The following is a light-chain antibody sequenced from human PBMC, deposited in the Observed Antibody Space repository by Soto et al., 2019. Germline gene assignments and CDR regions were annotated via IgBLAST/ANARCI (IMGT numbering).Light chain of an antibody. CDR1: SSNIGSNT. CDR2: SNN. Sequence: QSVLTQPPSASGTPGQRVTISCSGSSSNIGSNTVNWYQQLPGTATKLLIYSNNKRPSAVPDRFSGSKSGTSASLAISGLQSEDDADYYCAAWDDSLKGVVFGGGTKLTVL. CDR3: AAWDDSLKGVV. J-gene: IGLJ2*01. V-gene: IGLV1-44*01.